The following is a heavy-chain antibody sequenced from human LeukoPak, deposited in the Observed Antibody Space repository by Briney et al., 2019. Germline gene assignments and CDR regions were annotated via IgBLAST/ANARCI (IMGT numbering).Heavy chain of an antibody. V-gene: IGHV3-11*04. J-gene: IGHJ4*02. D-gene: IGHD6-13*01. CDR2: ISSSGSTI. Sequence: GGSLRLSCAASGFTFSDYYMSWIRQAPGKGLEWVSYISSSGSTIYYADSVKGRFTISRDNAKNSLYLQMNSLRAEDTAVYYCARDRVVQQLTIAEFDYWGQGTLVTVSS. CDR3: ARDRVVQQLTIAEFDY. CDR1: GFTFSDYY.